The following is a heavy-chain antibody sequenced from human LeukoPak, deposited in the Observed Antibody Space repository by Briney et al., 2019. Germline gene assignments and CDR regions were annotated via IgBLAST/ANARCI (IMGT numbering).Heavy chain of an antibody. CDR2: IHYNGIT. J-gene: IGHJ4*02. CDR1: GSMYNYY. Sequence: KPSETLSLTCTVSGSMYNYYWSWIRQPPGKGLEWIGYIHYNGITNYNPSLKTRVTMSLDTSKNQVSLNLNSVTAADTAVYYCARHISSGGTYAHFDYWGQGTLVTVS. CDR3: ARHISSGGTYAHFDY. V-gene: IGHV4-59*08. D-gene: IGHD1-26*01.